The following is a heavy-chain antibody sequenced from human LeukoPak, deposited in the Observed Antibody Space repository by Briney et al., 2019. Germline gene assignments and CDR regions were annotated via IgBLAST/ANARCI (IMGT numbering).Heavy chain of an antibody. D-gene: IGHD3-10*01. J-gene: IGHJ6*03. Sequence: GESLQISCKGSGYIFTSYWIGWVRQMPGKGLEGMGIIYPGDSDTRYSPSFQGQVTISADKSISTAYLQWSSLKASDTAMYYCARAHGSGLYYMDVWGKGTTVTVSS. CDR3: ARAHGSGLYYMDV. CDR1: GYIFTSYW. CDR2: IYPGDSDT. V-gene: IGHV5-51*01.